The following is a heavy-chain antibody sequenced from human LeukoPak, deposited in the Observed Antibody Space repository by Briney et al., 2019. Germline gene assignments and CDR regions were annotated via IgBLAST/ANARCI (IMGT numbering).Heavy chain of an antibody. CDR1: GFTFTTYD. CDR2: ISGSGRTT. Sequence: GGSLRLSCAASGFTFTTYDMTWVRQAPGKGLEWVSGISGSGRTTNYADSVKGRFTISRDNSKNTLYLQMNSLRAEDTAVYYCAKDLRGYGTYYFDYWGQGTLVTVSS. J-gene: IGHJ4*02. D-gene: IGHD4-17*01. CDR3: AKDLRGYGTYYFDY. V-gene: IGHV3-23*01.